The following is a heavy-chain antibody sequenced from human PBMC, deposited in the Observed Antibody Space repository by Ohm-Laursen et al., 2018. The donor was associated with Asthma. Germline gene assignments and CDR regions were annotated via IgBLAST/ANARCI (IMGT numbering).Heavy chain of an antibody. CDR2: ISTASTFI. J-gene: IGHJ1*01. Sequence: SLRLSCAASGYTFSRYSIHWIRQAPGKGLEWVASISTASTFIYYADSVRGRFTTSRDNARNLVFLQMDSLRAEDTALYYCARIGPEWELPGREYSLFHWGQGTLVTVSS. V-gene: IGHV3-21*01. CDR3: ARIGPEWELPGREYSLFH. CDR1: GYTFSRYS. D-gene: IGHD1-26*01.